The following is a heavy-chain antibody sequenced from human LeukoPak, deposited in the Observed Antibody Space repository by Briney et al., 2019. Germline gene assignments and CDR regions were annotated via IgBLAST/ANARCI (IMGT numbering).Heavy chain of an antibody. CDR3: AREYSSSWFPA. CDR1: GFTFSSYS. Sequence: PGGSLRLSCAASGFTFSSYSMNWVRQAPGKGLEWIGSIYYSGSTYYNPSLKSRVTISVDTSRNQFSLKLSSVTAADTDVYYCAREYSSSWFPAWGQGTLVTVSS. V-gene: IGHV4-39*07. J-gene: IGHJ5*02. D-gene: IGHD6-13*01. CDR2: IYYSGST.